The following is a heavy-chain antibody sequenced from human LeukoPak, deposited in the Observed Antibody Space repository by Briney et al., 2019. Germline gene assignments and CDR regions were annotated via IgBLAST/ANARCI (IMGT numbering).Heavy chain of an antibody. J-gene: IGHJ4*02. CDR1: GFTISNNH. D-gene: IGHD3-10*01. V-gene: IGHV3-66*01. Sequence: PGGSLRLSCAASGFTISNNHMSWVRQAPGRGPEWVSVIHSGGTTHYADSVKGRFTISRDNSNNTLFLQMDSLRADDTAVYHCTKDPGYGLGIDFGDFWGQGIPVTVSS. CDR3: TKDPGYGLGIDFGDF. CDR2: IHSGGTT.